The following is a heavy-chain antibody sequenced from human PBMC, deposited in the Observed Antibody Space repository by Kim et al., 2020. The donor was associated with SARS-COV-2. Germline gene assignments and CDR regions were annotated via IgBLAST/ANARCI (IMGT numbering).Heavy chain of an antibody. CDR3: ASGYSSGWYILSLLY. Sequence: GGSLRLSCAASGFTFSSYAMSWVRQAPGKGLEWVSAISGSGGSTYYADSVKGRFTISRDNSKNTLYLQMNSLRAEDTAVYYCASGYSSGWYILSLLYWGQGTLVTVSS. J-gene: IGHJ4*02. V-gene: IGHV3-23*01. D-gene: IGHD6-19*01. CDR2: ISGSGGST. CDR1: GFTFSSYA.